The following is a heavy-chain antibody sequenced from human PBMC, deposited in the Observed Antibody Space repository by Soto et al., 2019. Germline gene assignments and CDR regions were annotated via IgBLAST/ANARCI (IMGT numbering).Heavy chain of an antibody. CDR1: GGSIGSYY. Sequence: SETLSLTCTVSGGSIGSYYWSWVRQPPGKGLEWIGYIFYNGNTNYNPSLKSRVTISVDTSKNQFSLNLMSVTAADTAVYYCARALFHSIGGPLWGQGTLVTVSS. V-gene: IGHV4-59*01. CDR2: IFYNGNT. D-gene: IGHD2-15*01. CDR3: ARALFHSIGGPL. J-gene: IGHJ4*02.